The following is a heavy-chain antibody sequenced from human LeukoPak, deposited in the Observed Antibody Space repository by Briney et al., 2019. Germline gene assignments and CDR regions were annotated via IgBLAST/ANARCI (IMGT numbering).Heavy chain of an antibody. Sequence: GGYLRLSCAASGFTFSTYLMTWVRQAPGKGLEWVSAISGSGGSTYYADSVKGRFTISRDNSKNTLYLQMNSLRAEDTAVYYCAKAAAGKTTEPPGYWGQGTLVTVSS. CDR3: AKAAAGKTTEPPGY. CDR2: ISGSGGST. CDR1: GFTFSTYL. D-gene: IGHD6-13*01. V-gene: IGHV3-23*01. J-gene: IGHJ4*02.